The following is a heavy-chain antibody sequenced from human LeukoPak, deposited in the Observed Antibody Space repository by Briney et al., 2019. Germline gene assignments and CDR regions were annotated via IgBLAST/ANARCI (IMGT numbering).Heavy chain of an antibody. J-gene: IGHJ1*01. CDR2: IYYSGST. CDR3: ASYYDILTGYLH. CDR1: GGSISSGDYY. Sequence: SETLSLTCTVSGGSISSGDYYWSWIRQPPGKGLEWIGSIYYSGSTYYNPSLKSRVTISVDTSKNQFSLKLSSVTAADTAVYYCASYYDILTGYLHWGQGTLVTVSS. V-gene: IGHV4-39*07. D-gene: IGHD3-9*01.